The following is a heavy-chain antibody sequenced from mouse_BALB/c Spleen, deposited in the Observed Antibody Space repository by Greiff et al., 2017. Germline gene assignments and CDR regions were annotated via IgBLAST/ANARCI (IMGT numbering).Heavy chain of an antibody. CDR1: GYAFSSYW. D-gene: IGHD1-1*01. J-gene: IGHJ4*01. V-gene: IGHV1-5*01. Sequence: EVQLQQSGAELVRPGSSVKISCKASGYAFSSYWMNWVKQRPGQGLEWIGAIYPGNSDTSYNQKFKGKAKLTAVTSASTAYMELSSLTNEDSAVYYCTRYYYGSSYAGAMDYWGQGTSVTVSS. CDR2: IYPGNSDT. CDR3: TRYYYGSSYAGAMDY.